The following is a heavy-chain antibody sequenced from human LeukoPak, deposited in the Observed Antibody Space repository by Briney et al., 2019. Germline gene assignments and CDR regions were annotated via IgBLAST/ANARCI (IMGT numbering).Heavy chain of an antibody. CDR2: ISYDGSNK. CDR3: ARGVVVTAPPNY. CDR1: GFTFSSYV. D-gene: IGHD2-21*02. Sequence: GGSLRLSCAASGFTFSSYVMHWVRQAPGKGLEWVAVISYDGSNKYYADSVKGRFTISRDNSKNTLYLQMNSLRAEDTAVYYCARGVVVTAPPNYWGQGTLVTVSS. J-gene: IGHJ4*02. V-gene: IGHV3-30-3*01.